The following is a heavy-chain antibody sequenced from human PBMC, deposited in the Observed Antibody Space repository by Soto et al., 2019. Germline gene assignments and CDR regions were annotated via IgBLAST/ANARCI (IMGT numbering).Heavy chain of an antibody. CDR3: AREGITMVRGGGMDV. J-gene: IGHJ6*02. D-gene: IGHD3-10*01. Sequence: QVQLVQSGAEVKKPGSSVKVSCKASGGTFSSYTISWVRQAPGQGLEWMGRIIPILGIANYAQKCQGRGTITADQSTSTAYMELSSLRSEDTAVYYCAREGITMVRGGGMDVWGQGTTVTVSS. CDR2: IIPILGIA. CDR1: GGTFSSYT. V-gene: IGHV1-69*08.